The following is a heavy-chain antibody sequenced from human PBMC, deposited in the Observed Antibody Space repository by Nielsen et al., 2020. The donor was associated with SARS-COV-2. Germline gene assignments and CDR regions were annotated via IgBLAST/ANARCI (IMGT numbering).Heavy chain of an antibody. CDR2: ISYDGSNK. CDR3: ARVGTTGTADY. Sequence: GESLKISCAASGFTFSSYAMHWVRQAPGKGLEWVAVISYDGSNKYYADSVKGRFTISRDNAKNSLYLQMNSLRAEDTAVYYCARVGTTGTADYWGQGTLVTVSS. V-gene: IGHV3-30-3*01. J-gene: IGHJ4*02. CDR1: GFTFSSYA. D-gene: IGHD1-1*01.